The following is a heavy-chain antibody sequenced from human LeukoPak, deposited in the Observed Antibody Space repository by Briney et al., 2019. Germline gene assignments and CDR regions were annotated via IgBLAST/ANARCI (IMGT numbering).Heavy chain of an antibody. CDR2: IIPIFGTA. CDR3: ARERGGSRVFDY. J-gene: IGHJ4*02. D-gene: IGHD2-15*01. Sequence: SVKISCKTSGGTSSSSTISCVRHAPGQGLEWMGGIIPIFGTANYAQKFQGRATITADESTSTAYMELSSLRSEDTAVYYCARERGGSRVFDYWGQGTLVTVSS. V-gene: IGHV1-69*01. CDR1: GGTSSSST.